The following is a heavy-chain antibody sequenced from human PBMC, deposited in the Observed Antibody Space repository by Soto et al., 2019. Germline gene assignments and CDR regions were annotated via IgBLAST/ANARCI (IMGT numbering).Heavy chain of an antibody. CDR1: GGSISSGGYS. Sequence: SETLSLTCAVSGGSISSGGYSWSWIRQPPGKGLEWIGYIYHSGSTYYNPSLKSRVTISVDRSKNQFSLKLSSVTAADTAVYYCARDRSGTTDYYYGMDVWGQGTTVTVSS. J-gene: IGHJ6*02. D-gene: IGHD1-1*01. CDR3: ARDRSGTTDYYYGMDV. CDR2: IYHSGST. V-gene: IGHV4-30-2*01.